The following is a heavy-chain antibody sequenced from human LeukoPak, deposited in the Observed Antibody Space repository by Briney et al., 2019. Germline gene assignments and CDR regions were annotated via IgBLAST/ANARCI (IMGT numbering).Heavy chain of an antibody. CDR3: ARPLVEMATTLSYYYYYYMDV. D-gene: IGHD5-24*01. Sequence: GASVKVSCKASGYTFTSYGISWVRQAPGQGLEWMGWISAYNGNTNYAQKLQGRVTMTTDTSTSTAYMELRSLRSEDTAVYYCARPLVEMATTLSYYYYYYMDVWGKGTTVTVSS. CDR2: ISAYNGNT. CDR1: GYTFTSYG. V-gene: IGHV1-18*01. J-gene: IGHJ6*03.